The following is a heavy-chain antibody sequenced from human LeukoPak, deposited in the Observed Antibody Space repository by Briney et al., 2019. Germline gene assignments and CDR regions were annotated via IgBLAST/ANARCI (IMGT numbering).Heavy chain of an antibody. Sequence: GASVKVSCTASGYSFSRYGITWVRQAPGQGLEWMGWINAYNGNTNSAQRLHGRVTMTTDTSTSTAYLELRNLRSDNTAIYYCARDAHRSESDYWGQGTLVTVSS. CDR3: ARDAHRSESDY. CDR1: GYSFSRYG. D-gene: IGHD5-24*01. J-gene: IGHJ4*02. V-gene: IGHV1-18*01. CDR2: INAYNGNT.